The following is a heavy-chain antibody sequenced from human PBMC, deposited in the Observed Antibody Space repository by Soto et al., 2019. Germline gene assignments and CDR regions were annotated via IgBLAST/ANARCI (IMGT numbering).Heavy chain of an antibody. CDR3: AREVTVGSNSFDF. Sequence: SVKVSCKASGGTFNNYALSWVRQAPGQGLEWMGGIIPIFNSANYAQKFQGRVTITADDSTSTAYMELRSLRPDDTAVYYCAREVTVGSNSFDFWGRGTLVTVSS. V-gene: IGHV1-69*13. D-gene: IGHD1-26*01. CDR2: IIPIFNSA. J-gene: IGHJ4*02. CDR1: GGTFNNYA.